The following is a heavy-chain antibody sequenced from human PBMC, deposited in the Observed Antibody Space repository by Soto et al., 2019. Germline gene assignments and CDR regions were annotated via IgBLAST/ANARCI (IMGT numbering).Heavy chain of an antibody. D-gene: IGHD5-12*01. CDR3: ARGPTADGYNYGGFDY. V-gene: IGHV3-33*01. J-gene: IGHJ4*02. CDR1: GFTFSSYG. CDR2: IWYDGSNK. Sequence: GGSLRLSCAASGFTFSSYGMHWVRQAPGKGLEWVAVIWYDGSNKYYADSVKGRFTISRDNSKNTLYLQMNSLRAEDTAVYYRARGPTADGYNYGGFDYWGQGTLVTVSS.